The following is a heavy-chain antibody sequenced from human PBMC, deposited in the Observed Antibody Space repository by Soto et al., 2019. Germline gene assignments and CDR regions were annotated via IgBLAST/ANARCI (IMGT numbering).Heavy chain of an antibody. CDR3: ARDRDWATDY. J-gene: IGHJ4*02. CDR2: INVGIGNT. CDR1: GYTFTNHA. V-gene: IGHV1-3*01. D-gene: IGHD5-12*01. Sequence: ASVKVSCKASGYTFTNHAMHWVRQAPGQRLEWMGWINVGIGNTKYSQKFLGRVTITRDTSASTVYMELSSLRSEDSAMYYCARDRDWATDYWGQGTLVTVSS.